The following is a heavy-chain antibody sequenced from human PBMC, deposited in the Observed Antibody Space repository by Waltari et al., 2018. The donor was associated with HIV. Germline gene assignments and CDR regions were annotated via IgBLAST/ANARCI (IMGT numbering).Heavy chain of an antibody. CDR2: MYGSGGRA. CDR3: VKGRLTTTSFDY. J-gene: IGHJ4*02. V-gene: IGHV3-23*01. D-gene: IGHD4-17*01. Sequence: EVQLLESGGDLVQPGGSLRLSCAGSGFTFTTYAMAWVRRAPGKGPGGVSGMYGSGGRAYYSDSVRGRFTISRDDSKNTLYLQMNSLRTEDAAVYYCVKGRLTTTSFDYWGQGTLVTVSS. CDR1: GFTFTTYA.